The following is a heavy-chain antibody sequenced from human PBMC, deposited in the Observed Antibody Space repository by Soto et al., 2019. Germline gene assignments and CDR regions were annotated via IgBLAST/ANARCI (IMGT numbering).Heavy chain of an antibody. D-gene: IGHD1-26*01. V-gene: IGHV3-7*01. J-gene: IGHJ6*03. CDR3: ARDQVLVGGTLYYYYIDV. Sequence: GGSLRLSCAASGFTFSSYAMSWVRQAPGKGLECVANIKQDGSEKYYVDSVKGRFTISKDNIKNLLYLQMNSLRAEDTAVYYCARDQVLVGGTLYYYYIDVWGKGTTVTVSS. CDR1: GFTFSSYA. CDR2: IKQDGSEK.